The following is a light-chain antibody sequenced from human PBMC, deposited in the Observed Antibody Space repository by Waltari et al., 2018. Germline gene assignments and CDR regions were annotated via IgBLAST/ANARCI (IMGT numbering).Light chain of an antibody. CDR3: QQTYNTPWT. J-gene: IGKJ1*01. CDR2: AAS. V-gene: IGKV1-39*01. Sequence: DIQMTQSPSSLSASVGDRVTITCRASQTITNSLNWYQQIPGKAPKLLIYAASTLQSGVPSRFSGSGSGSDFTLTISSLQPEDFASYYCQQTYNTPWTFGQGTNVELK. CDR1: QTITNS.